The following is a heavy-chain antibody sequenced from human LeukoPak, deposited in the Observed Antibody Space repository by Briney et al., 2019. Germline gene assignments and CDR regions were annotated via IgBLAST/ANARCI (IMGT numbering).Heavy chain of an antibody. V-gene: IGHV3-33*01. J-gene: IGHJ4*02. D-gene: IGHD1-1*01. CDR2: IWYDGSNK. Sequence: PGRSLRLSCAASGFTFSSYGVHWVRQAPGKGLEWVAVIWYDGSNKYYADSVKGRFTISRDNSKNTLYLQMNSLRAEDTAVYYCARDGHLNWNDGWYFDYWGQGTLVTVSS. CDR3: ARDGHLNWNDGWYFDY. CDR1: GFTFSSYG.